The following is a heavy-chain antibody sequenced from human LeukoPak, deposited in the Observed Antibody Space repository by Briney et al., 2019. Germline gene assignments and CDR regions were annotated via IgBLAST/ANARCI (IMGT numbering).Heavy chain of an antibody. J-gene: IGHJ4*02. CDR1: GLTVANDY. Sequence: GGSLTLSCTASGLTVANDYMCWLRQAPGKGLEWVSDVYHSGTTYYADSVKGRFTISRDNSKNTLCLQMNSLRAEDTSVYYCARGMGRSWSLDNWGQGTLVTVSS. D-gene: IGHD6-13*01. CDR2: VYHSGTT. V-gene: IGHV3-53*01. CDR3: ARGMGRSWSLDN.